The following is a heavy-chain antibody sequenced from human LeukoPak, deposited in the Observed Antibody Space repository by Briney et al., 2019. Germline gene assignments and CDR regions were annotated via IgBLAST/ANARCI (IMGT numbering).Heavy chain of an antibody. V-gene: IGHV4-34*01. D-gene: IGHD3-22*01. CDR2: INHSGST. J-gene: IGHJ6*03. CDR1: GGSFSGYY. CDR3: ARGTTKRTMIVVAPFFYYYMDV. Sequence: PSETLSLTCAVYGGSFSGYYWSWIRQPPGKGLEWIGEINHSGSTNYNPSLKSRVTISVDTSKNQFSLKLSSVTAADTAVYYCARGTTKRTMIVVAPFFYYYMDVWGKGTTVTVSS.